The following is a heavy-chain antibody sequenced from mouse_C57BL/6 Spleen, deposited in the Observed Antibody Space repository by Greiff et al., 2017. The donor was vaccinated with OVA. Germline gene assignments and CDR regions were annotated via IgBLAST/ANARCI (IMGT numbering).Heavy chain of an antibody. D-gene: IGHD1-1*01. CDR1: GYAFTNYL. J-gene: IGHJ2*01. CDR2: INPGSGGT. V-gene: IGHV1-54*01. Sequence: QVQLQQSGAELVRPGTSVKVSCKASGYAFTNYLIEWVKQRPGQGLEWIGVINPGSGGTNYNEKFKGKATLTADKSSSTAYMQLSSLTSEDSAVYFCARGGGDYYGYFDYWGQGTTLTVSS. CDR3: ARGGGDYYGYFDY.